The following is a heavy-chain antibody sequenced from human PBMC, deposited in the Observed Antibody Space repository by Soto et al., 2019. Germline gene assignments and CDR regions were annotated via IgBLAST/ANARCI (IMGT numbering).Heavy chain of an antibody. CDR3: EKGGIPRRYNITTVDFDY. V-gene: IGHV3-23*01. CDR2: ISGSGATT. J-gene: IGHJ4*02. CDR1: GFIFSNYA. Sequence: EVHLLESGGDLVQRGGSLRLSCAASGFIFSNYAMSWVRQAPGKGLEWVSAISGSGATTYYPDSVKGRFTISRDNSKNTLYLHMNSLRAEDKAVYYGEKGGIPRRYNITTVDFDYWGQGSLVTVSS. D-gene: IGHD4-17*01.